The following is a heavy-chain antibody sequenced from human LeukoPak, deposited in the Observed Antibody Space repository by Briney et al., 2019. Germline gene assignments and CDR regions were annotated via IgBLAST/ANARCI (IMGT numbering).Heavy chain of an antibody. CDR1: RGTFSSYT. D-gene: IGHD6-6*01. V-gene: IGHV1-69*04. CDR3: ARDKGLAPHHDSFDI. CDR2: IIPNLGIA. Sequence: SVKVSCNASRGTFSSYTISWVRQAPGQGLEWMGRIIPNLGIANYAQKFQGRVTITADKSTSTAYMELSSLRSEDTAVYYCARDKGLAPHHDSFDIWGQGTMVTVSS. J-gene: IGHJ3*02.